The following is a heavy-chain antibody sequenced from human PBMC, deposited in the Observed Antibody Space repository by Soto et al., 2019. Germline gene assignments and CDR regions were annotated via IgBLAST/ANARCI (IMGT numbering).Heavy chain of an antibody. CDR2: IKSKTDGGTT. J-gene: IGHJ6*02. CDR1: GFTFSNAW. D-gene: IGHD3-3*01. Sequence: GGSLRLSCAASGFTFSNAWLNWVRQAPGKGLEWVGRIKSKTDGGTTDYAAPVKGRFTISRDDSKNTLYLQMNSLKTEDTAVYYCTTEYYDFWSALLTNVWGQGTTVTVSS. CDR3: TTEYYDFWSALLTNV. V-gene: IGHV3-15*07.